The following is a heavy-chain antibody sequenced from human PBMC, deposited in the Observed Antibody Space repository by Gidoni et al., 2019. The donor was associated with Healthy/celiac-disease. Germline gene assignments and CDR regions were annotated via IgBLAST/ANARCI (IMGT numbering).Heavy chain of an antibody. J-gene: IGHJ4*02. CDR3: AGGLLVDY. V-gene: IGHV3-30*03. Sequence: QVQLVASGGGVVQPGRSRRLSCAASGFTFSSYGMHWVRQAPGKGLEWVAVISYDGSNKYYADSVKGRFTISRDNSKNTLYLQMNSLRAEDTAVYYCAGGLLVDYWGQGTLVTVSS. CDR1: GFTFSSYG. D-gene: IGHD5-18*01. CDR2: ISYDGSNK.